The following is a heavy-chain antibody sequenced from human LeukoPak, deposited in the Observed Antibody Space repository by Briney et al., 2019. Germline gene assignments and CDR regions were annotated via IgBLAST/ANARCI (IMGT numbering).Heavy chain of an antibody. V-gene: IGHV3-21*05. CDR1: GFTFRTYA. D-gene: IGHD5-12*01. CDR2: IDSRGTYI. J-gene: IGHJ4*02. CDR3: ARDSGRSGSLDY. Sequence: GGSLRLSCAASGFTFRTYAMKWVRQAPGRGLEWVSHIDSRGTYILYADSVKGRLTISRDNAKNSLYLQVSSLRAEDTAVYYCARDSGRSGSLDYWGQGTLVTVSS.